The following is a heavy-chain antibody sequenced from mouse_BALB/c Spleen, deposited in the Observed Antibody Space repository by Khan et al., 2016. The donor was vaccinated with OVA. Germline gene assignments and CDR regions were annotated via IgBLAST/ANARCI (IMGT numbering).Heavy chain of an antibody. Sequence: EVQLVESGPGLVTPSQSLSLTCTVTGYSITSGYGWNWIRHFPGNQLEWMGFISYSGRTNYTPSLTRRISITGDTSNNQFFLQLNSVTTDDTATDDCASTARIKYWGQGTTLTVSS. D-gene: IGHD1-2*01. CDR3: ASTARIKY. J-gene: IGHJ2*01. V-gene: IGHV3-2*02. CDR1: GYSITSGYG. CDR2: ISYSGRT.